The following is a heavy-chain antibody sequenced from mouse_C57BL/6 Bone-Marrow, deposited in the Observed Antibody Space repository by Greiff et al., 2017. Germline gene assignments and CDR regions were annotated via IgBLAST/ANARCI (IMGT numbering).Heavy chain of an antibody. CDR1: GYTFTSYD. V-gene: IGHV1-85*01. CDR3: ARRGGQLRLHYYAMDY. Sequence: VQLQQSGPELVKPGASVKLSCKASGYTFTSYDINWVKQRPGQGLEWIGWIYPRDGSPKYNAKFKGKATLTVATSSSTAYMELHSLTSEDSAVYCCARRGGQLRLHYYAMDYWGQGTSVTVSS. J-gene: IGHJ4*01. CDR2: IYPRDGSP. D-gene: IGHD3-2*02.